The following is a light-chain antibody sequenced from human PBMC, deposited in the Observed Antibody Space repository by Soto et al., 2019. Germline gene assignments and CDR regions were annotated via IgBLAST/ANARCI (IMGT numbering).Light chain of an antibody. CDR3: SSYTSTTTLV. J-gene: IGLJ2*01. CDR2: EVS. Sequence: QSALTQPASVSGSPGQSITLSCTGSSSDVGGYNYVSWYQQHPGKAPKLMIHEVSNRPSGVSNRFSGSKSGNTASLTISGLQAEDEADYYCSSYTSTTTLVFGGGTKLTVL. CDR1: SSDVGGYNY. V-gene: IGLV2-14*01.